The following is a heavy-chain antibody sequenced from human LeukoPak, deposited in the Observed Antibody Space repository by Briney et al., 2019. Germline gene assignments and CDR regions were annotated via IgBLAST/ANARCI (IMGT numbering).Heavy chain of an antibody. V-gene: IGHV3-20*04. CDR3: ARDQYSGHDWDYFDY. D-gene: IGHD5-12*01. J-gene: IGHJ4*02. CDR2: INWNGGST. CDR1: GFTFSSYA. Sequence: RPGGSLRLSCAASGFTFSSYAMSWVRQAPGKGLEWVSGINWNGGSTGYADSVKGRFTISRDNAKNSLYLQMNSLRAEDTALYYCARDQYSGHDWDYFDYWGQGTLVTVSS.